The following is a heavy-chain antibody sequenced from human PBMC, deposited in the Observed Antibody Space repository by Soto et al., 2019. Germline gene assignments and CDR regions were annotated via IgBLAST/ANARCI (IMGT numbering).Heavy chain of an antibody. J-gene: IGHJ4*02. CDR2: ISDSGGST. D-gene: IGHD1-26*01. CDR3: ARRGSGSYYDY. Sequence: EVQLLESGGGLVQPGGSLRLSCAASGFTFSSYAMRWVRQAPGKGLEWVSAISDSGGSTYYADSVKGRFTISRDNSKNTVYLQMNSLRGEDTAVYYCARRGSGSYYDYWGQGTLVTVSS. CDR1: GFTFSSYA. V-gene: IGHV3-23*01.